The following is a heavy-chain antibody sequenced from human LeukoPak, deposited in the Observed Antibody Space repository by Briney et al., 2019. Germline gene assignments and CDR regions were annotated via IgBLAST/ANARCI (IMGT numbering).Heavy chain of an antibody. Sequence: GGSLRLSCAASGFTFSSYWMHWVRQAPGKGLEWVSSISGGGESTYYADSVKGRFTVSRDNSRNTLYLQINSLRAEDTAVYYCAKNGAYSGYDYIDYWGQGTLVTVSS. D-gene: IGHD5-12*01. CDR1: GFTFSSYW. J-gene: IGHJ4*02. V-gene: IGHV3-23*01. CDR2: ISGGGEST. CDR3: AKNGAYSGYDYIDY.